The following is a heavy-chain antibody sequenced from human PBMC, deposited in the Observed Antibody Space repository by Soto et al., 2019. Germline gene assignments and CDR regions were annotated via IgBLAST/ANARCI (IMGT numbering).Heavy chain of an antibody. J-gene: IGHJ5*02. V-gene: IGHV3-11*01. D-gene: IGHD2-15*01. CDR2: ITFSGNTV. CDR1: GFTFSDSY. Sequence: GGSLRLSCAASGFTFSDSYMSWIRQAPGKGLEWISYITFSGNTVYYADSLKGRFTISRDNAKNSLYLQMNSLRADDTAVYYRATAVVVGAWFEPWGQGTLVTVSS. CDR3: ATAVVVGAWFEP.